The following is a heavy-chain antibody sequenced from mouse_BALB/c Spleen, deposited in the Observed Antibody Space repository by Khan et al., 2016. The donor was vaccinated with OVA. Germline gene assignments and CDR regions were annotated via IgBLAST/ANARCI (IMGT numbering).Heavy chain of an antibody. CDR1: GYTFTSYY. J-gene: IGHJ3*01. CDR3: ARSGYGNPFAY. V-gene: IGHV1S81*02. D-gene: IGHD2-1*01. CDR2: INPNNGDS. Sequence: QVQLQQSGAELVKPGTSVKISCKAAGYTFTSYYMYWVKQRPGQGLEWIGGINPNNGDSNFNEKFKSKATLTVDKSSSTAYMQLGSLTSEDSAVSYCARSGYGNPFAYWGQGTLVTVSA.